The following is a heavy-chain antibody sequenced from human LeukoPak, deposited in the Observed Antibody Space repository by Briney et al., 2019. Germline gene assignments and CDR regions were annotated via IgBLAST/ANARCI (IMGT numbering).Heavy chain of an antibody. V-gene: IGHV4-59*01. CDR3: ARHQIAYYDSSGYPGWFDP. CDR2: IYYSGST. CDR1: GGSLSSYY. Sequence: SETLSLTCTVSGGSLSSYYWSWIRQPPGKGLEWIGYIYYSGSTNYNPSLKSRVTISVDTSKNQFSLKLSSVTAADTAVYYCARHQIAYYDSSGYPGWFDPWGQGTLVTVSS. J-gene: IGHJ5*02. D-gene: IGHD3-22*01.